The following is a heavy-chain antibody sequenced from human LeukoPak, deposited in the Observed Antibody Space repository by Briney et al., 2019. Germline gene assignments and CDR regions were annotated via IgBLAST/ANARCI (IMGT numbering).Heavy chain of an antibody. Sequence: GRSLRLSCAASGFTFSSYAMHWVRQAPGKGLEWVAVISYDGSNKYYADSVKGRFTISRDNSKNTLYLQMNSLRAEDTAVYYCAKRTAPTFDYWGQGTLVTVSS. CDR3: AKRTAPTFDY. CDR2: ISYDGSNK. CDR1: GFTFSSYA. J-gene: IGHJ4*02. D-gene: IGHD2-21*02. V-gene: IGHV3-30*04.